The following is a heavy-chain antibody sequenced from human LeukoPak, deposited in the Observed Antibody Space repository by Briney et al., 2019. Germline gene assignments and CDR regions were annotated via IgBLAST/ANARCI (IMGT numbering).Heavy chain of an antibody. CDR1: GGSISSYY. CDR2: IYYSGST. V-gene: IGHV4-59*01. Sequence: SETLSLTCTVSGGSISSYYWSWIRQPPGKGLEWIGYIYYSGSTNYNPSLKSRVTISVDTSKNQFSLKLSSVTAADTAVYYCARTDSAEYFQHWGQGTLVTVSS. J-gene: IGHJ1*01. CDR3: ARTDSAEYFQH. D-gene: IGHD2-15*01.